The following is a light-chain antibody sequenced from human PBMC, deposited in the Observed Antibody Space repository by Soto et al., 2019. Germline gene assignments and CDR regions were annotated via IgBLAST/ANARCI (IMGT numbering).Light chain of an antibody. J-gene: IGKJ2*01. CDR1: QDISNY. Sequence: DIQMTRSPSSLSASVGDRVTITCRASQDISNYLAWYQQKPGKVPKLLIFDASTLQTGVQSRFSGSGAGTVFTLTISGLQPEDVAAYYCQQYNSAPNTFGRGTRLEIK. CDR2: DAS. V-gene: IGKV1-27*01. CDR3: QQYNSAPNT.